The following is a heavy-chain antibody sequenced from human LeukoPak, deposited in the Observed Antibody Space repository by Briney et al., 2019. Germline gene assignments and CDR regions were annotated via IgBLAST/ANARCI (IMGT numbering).Heavy chain of an antibody. J-gene: IGHJ4*01. CDR3: ARRATTERGHSYGLDY. D-gene: IGHD5-18*01. CDR2: ISFSGSYI. V-gene: IGHV3-21*01. CDR1: GFTFSSYS. Sequence: GGSLRLSCAGSGFTFSSYSMNWVRQAPGKGLEWVSSISFSGSYIYYADSLRGRITISRDNTKNSLYLQMNSLRAEDTAVYYCARRATTERGHSYGLDYWGQGTLVTVSS.